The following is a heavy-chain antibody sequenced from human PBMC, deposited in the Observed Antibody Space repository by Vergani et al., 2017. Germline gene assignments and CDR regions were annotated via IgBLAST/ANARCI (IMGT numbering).Heavy chain of an antibody. J-gene: IGHJ4*02. CDR3: ARAGLVDSGDDY. D-gene: IGHD3-10*01. V-gene: IGHV1-18*01. CDR2: ISAYNGNT. CDR1: GYTFTNYG. Sequence: QVLLVQSGAEVKKPGAPVKVSCKASGYTFTNYGINWVRQARGQVIECMGWISAYNGNTNYAQKLQGRVTMTTDTSTSTAYMELRSLRSDDTAVYYCARAGLVDSGDDYWNQGTLVTVSS.